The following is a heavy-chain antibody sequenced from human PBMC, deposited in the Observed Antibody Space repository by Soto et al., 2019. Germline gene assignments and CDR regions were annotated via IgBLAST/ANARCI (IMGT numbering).Heavy chain of an antibody. CDR2: IYYSGST. Sequence: LTCTVSGGSMSSYYWSWIRQPPGKGLEWIGYIYYSGSTNYNPSLKSRVTISVDTSKNQFSLKLSSVTAADTAVYYCTTSRYCISTSCPYHVHWGQGTLVTVSS. CDR1: GGSMSSYY. J-gene: IGHJ4*02. V-gene: IGHV4-59*01. CDR3: TTSRYCISTSCPYHVH. D-gene: IGHD2-2*01.